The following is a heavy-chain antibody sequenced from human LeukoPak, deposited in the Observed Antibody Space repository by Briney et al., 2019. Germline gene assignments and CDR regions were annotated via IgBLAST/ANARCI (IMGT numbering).Heavy chain of an antibody. CDR1: GFAFSYYE. J-gene: IGHJ4*02. CDR3: ARVPRSGNHFDY. Sequence: PGGSLRLSCAGSGFAFSYYEMNWVRQAPGKGLEWISYITSTGTSIYYAESVKGRFTMSRDDAKSSLYLQMNSLRVEDTAVYYCARVPRSGNHFDYWGQGTLVTVSS. D-gene: IGHD1-26*01. CDR2: ITSTGTSI. V-gene: IGHV3-48*03.